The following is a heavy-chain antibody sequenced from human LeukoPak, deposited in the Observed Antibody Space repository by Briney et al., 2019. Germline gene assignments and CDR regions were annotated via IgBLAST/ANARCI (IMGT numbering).Heavy chain of an antibody. CDR2: ISGSGGST. D-gene: IGHD3-22*01. CDR3: ARRSSGPLYYYYYYMDV. CDR1: GFTFSSCA. V-gene: IGHV3-23*01. Sequence: GGSLRLSCAASGFTFSSCAMSWVRQAPGKGLEWVSAISGSGGSTYYADSAKGRFTISRDNSKNTLYLQMNSLRAEDTAVYYCARRSSGPLYYYYYYMDVWGKGTTVTVSS. J-gene: IGHJ6*03.